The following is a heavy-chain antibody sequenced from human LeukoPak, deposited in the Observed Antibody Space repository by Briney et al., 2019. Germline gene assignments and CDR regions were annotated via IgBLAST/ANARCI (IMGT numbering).Heavy chain of an antibody. CDR2: LTGSGGST. CDR3: AKDLAPAAY. D-gene: IGHD2-2*01. J-gene: IGHJ4*02. V-gene: IGHV3-23*01. CDR1: GFTFSSSS. Sequence: GGSLRLSCATSGFTFSSSSMSWVRQAPGKGLEWVSALTGSGGSTYYADSVKGRFTISRDNSKKTLFLQMNSLRAEDTAVYYCAKDLAPAAYWGQGTLVTVSS.